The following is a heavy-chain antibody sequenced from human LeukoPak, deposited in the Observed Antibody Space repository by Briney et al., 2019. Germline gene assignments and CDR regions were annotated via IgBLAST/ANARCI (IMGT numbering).Heavy chain of an antibody. CDR1: GFSFSRYW. J-gene: IGHJ5*01. CDR2: IKGDGHEK. D-gene: IGHD3-10*01. CDR3: AKEGAYPIITYDS. Sequence: GGSLRLSCAASGFSFSRYWMNWVRQAPGKGLEWVANIKGDGHEKNYVDSVKGRFSISRDNARNSLYLQMDSLRAEGTAVYYCAKEGAYPIITYDSWGQGALVTVSS. V-gene: IGHV3-7*01.